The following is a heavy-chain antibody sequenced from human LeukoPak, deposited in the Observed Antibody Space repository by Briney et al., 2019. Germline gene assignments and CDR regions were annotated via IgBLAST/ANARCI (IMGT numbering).Heavy chain of an antibody. CDR3: ARHVQVLRYFDWLSPPDAFDI. D-gene: IGHD3-9*01. J-gene: IGHJ3*02. Sequence: SETLSLTCTVSGGSISSGSYYWGWIRQPPGKGLEWIGSIYYSGSTYYNPSLKSRVTISVDTSKNQFSLKLSSVTAADTAVYYCARHVQVLRYFDWLSPPDAFDIWGQGTMVTVSS. CDR1: GGSISSGSYY. V-gene: IGHV4-39*01. CDR2: IYYSGST.